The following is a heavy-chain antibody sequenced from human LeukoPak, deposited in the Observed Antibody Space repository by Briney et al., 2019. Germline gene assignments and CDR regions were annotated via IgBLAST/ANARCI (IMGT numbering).Heavy chain of an antibody. D-gene: IGHD6-13*01. V-gene: IGHV3-7*01. J-gene: IGHJ4*02. Sequence: GGSLRLSCAASGFTFSSYWMSWVRQAPGKGLEWVANIKQDGSEKYYVDSVKGRFTISRDNAKNSLYLQMNSLRAEDTAVYYCARENPRRKAYIAAAGPFDYWGQGTLVTVSS. CDR3: ARENPRRKAYIAAAGPFDY. CDR2: IKQDGSEK. CDR1: GFTFSSYW.